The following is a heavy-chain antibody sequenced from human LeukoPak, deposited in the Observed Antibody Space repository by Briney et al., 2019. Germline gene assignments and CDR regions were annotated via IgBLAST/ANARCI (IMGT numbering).Heavy chain of an antibody. Sequence: SETLSLTCTVSGGSISSYYWSWIRQPPGKGLEWIGYIYYSGSTNYNPSLKSRVTISVDTSKNQFSLKLSPVTAADTAVYYCAAIGSLHDAFDIWGQGTMVTVSS. CDR2: IYYSGST. CDR1: GGSISSYY. V-gene: IGHV4-59*08. CDR3: AAIGSLHDAFDI. J-gene: IGHJ3*02.